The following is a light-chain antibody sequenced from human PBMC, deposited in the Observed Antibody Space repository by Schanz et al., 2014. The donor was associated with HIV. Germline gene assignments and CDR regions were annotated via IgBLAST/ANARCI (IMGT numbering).Light chain of an antibody. CDR1: SSDVGGYNY. V-gene: IGLV2-8*01. J-gene: IGLJ2*01. Sequence: QSALTQPPSASGSPGQSVTISCTGTSSDVGGYNYVSWYQQHPGKAPKLMIYEVSKRPSGVPDRFSGSKSGNTASLAISGLQSEDEADYYCAAWDVTLNGPVFGGGTKLTVL. CDR3: AAWDVTLNGPV. CDR2: EVS.